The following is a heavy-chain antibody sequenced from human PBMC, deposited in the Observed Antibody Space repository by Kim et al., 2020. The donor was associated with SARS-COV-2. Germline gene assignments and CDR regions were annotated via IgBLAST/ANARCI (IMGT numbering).Heavy chain of an antibody. Sequence: ASVKVSCKVSGYTLTELSMHWVRQAPGKGLEWMGGFDPEDGETIYAQKFQGRVTMTEDTSTDTAYMELSSLRSEDTAVYYCATVRWKVAVAASFFDYWGQGTLVTVSS. CDR2: FDPEDGET. CDR1: GYTLTELS. CDR3: ATVRWKVAVAASFFDY. D-gene: IGHD6-19*01. V-gene: IGHV1-24*01. J-gene: IGHJ4*02.